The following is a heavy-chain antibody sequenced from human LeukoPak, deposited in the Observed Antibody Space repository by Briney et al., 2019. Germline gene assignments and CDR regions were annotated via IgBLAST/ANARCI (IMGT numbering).Heavy chain of an antibody. J-gene: IGHJ4*02. D-gene: IGHD3-22*01. CDR1: GFTFSSYS. V-gene: IGHV3-21*01. CDR2: ISSSSSYI. Sequence: PGGSLRLSCAASGFTFSSYSMNWVRQAPGKGLEWVSSISSSSSYIYYADSVKGRFTISRDNAKNSLYLQMNSLRAEDTAVYYCARERSRGYDSSGYSYWGQGTLVTVSS. CDR3: ARERSRGYDSSGYSY.